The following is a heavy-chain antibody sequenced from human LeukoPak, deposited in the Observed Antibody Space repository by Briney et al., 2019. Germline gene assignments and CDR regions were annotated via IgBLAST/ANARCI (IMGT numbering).Heavy chain of an antibody. D-gene: IGHD5-12*01. CDR1: GYTFTSYG. Sequence: ASVKVSCRASGYTFTSYGISWVRQAPGQGLEWMGWISAYNGNTNYAQKLQGRLTMTTDTSTSTAYMELRSLRSDDTAVYYCARVGGYDYHYYFYGMDVWGKGTTVTVSS. J-gene: IGHJ6*04. CDR2: ISAYNGNT. CDR3: ARVGGYDYHYYFYGMDV. V-gene: IGHV1-18*01.